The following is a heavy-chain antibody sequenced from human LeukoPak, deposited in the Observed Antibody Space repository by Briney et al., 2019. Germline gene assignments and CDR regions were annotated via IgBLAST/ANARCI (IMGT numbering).Heavy chain of an antibody. J-gene: IGHJ6*02. CDR2: INPSAGTT. D-gene: IGHD6-19*01. V-gene: IGHV1-46*01. CDR1: GYTFTSYT. Sequence: ASVKVSCKASGYTFTSYTMHWVRQAPGQGLEWMGIINPSAGTTTYAQKFQGRVTMTRDTPTSTVYMELSSLTSEDTAVYYCARGKSSVWPAWLCMDVWGQGTTVTISS. CDR3: ARGKSSVWPAWLCMDV.